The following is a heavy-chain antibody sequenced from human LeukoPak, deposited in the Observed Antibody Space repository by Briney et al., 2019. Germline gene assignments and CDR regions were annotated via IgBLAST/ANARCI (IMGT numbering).Heavy chain of an antibody. J-gene: IGHJ5*02. Sequence: GGSLILSCAASGFTVSSNYMRSVRQAPGKGLEWVSAIYSGGSTYYADSVKGRFTISRDNSKNTLYLQMNSLRAEDTAVYYCARDQREPYYYGSGSYYISWGQGTLVTASS. CDR2: IYSGGST. D-gene: IGHD3-10*01. CDR1: GFTVSSNY. CDR3: ARDQREPYYYGSGSYYIS. V-gene: IGHV3-66*02.